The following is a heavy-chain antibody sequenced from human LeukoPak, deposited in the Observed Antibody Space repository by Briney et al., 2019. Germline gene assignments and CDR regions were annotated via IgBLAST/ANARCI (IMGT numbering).Heavy chain of an antibody. CDR3: ARDDNGASGLFQH. J-gene: IGHJ1*01. CDR2: ISSSGSTI. CDR1: GFTFSSYE. D-gene: IGHD2-8*01. Sequence: GGSLRLSCAASGFTFSSYEMNWVRQAPGKGLEWVSYISSSGSTIYYADSVKGRFTISRDNAKNSLYLQMNSLRAEDTAVYYCARDDNGASGLFQHWGESTLVSVSS. V-gene: IGHV3-48*03.